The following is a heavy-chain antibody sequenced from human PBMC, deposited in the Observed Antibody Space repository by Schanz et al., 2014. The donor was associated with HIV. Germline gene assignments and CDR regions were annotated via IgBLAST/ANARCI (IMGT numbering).Heavy chain of an antibody. CDR3: ARDQGYCAGSTCYSWYYFDS. J-gene: IGHJ4*02. V-gene: IGHV3-11*01. CDR2: IDSDGESK. D-gene: IGHD2-21*02. Sequence: QVQLVESGGGLVEPGGSLRLSCEASGFIFNGYYLTWIRQAPGKGLEWVSSIDSDGESKFYTDSVEGRFTVSRDNAKNSRFLQMTSLRVEDTAVYYCARDQGYCAGSTCYSWYYFDSWGQGTPVTVSS. CDR1: GFIFNGYY.